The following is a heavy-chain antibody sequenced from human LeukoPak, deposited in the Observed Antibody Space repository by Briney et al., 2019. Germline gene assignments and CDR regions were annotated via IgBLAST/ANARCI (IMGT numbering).Heavy chain of an antibody. V-gene: IGHV3-7*01. Sequence: PGGSLRLSCAASGFTFNGYWMSWVRQAPGKGLEWVAHIKQDGSEKYYVDSVKGRFTISRDNTKNSLYLQMNSLRAEDTAVYYCVRDGTMVRGVLDAFDIWGQGTMVTVSS. CDR2: IKQDGSEK. CDR1: GFTFNGYW. J-gene: IGHJ3*02. D-gene: IGHD3-10*01. CDR3: VRDGTMVRGVLDAFDI.